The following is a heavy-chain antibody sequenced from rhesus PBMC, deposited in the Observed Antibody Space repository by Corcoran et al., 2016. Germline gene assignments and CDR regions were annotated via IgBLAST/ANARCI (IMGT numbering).Heavy chain of an antibody. CDR1: GGSISDSYR. J-gene: IGHJ4*01. CDR3: ARDPRGAAALF. CDR2: IYGSSTST. D-gene: IGHD6-25*01. Sequence: QVQLQESGPGVVKPSETLSLTCAVSGGSISDSYRWSWIRQPPRKGLEWIGYIYGSSTSTNYNPSLQSRVTISKDTCKNQCSLKLSSVAAADTAVYYCARDPRGAAALFWGQGVLVTVSS. V-gene: IGHV4S10*01.